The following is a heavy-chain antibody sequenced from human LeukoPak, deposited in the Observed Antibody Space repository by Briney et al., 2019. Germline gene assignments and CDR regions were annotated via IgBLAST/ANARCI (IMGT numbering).Heavy chain of an antibody. J-gene: IGHJ6*02. Sequence: GGSLRLSCAASGFTFSSFAFSWVRQAPGKGLEWVSSISGSGGRTYYTDSMKGRFTVSRDNSKSTLYLQMNSLRAEDTAVYYCGRYYVMDVWVQGTSVTVSS. CDR2: ISGSGGRT. CDR3: GRYYVMDV. V-gene: IGHV3-23*01. CDR1: GFTFSSFA.